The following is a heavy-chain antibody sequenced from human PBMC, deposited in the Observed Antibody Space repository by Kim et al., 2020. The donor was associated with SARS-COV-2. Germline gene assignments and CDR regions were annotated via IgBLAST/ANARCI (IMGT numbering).Heavy chain of an antibody. CDR1: GGSFSGYY. J-gene: IGHJ4*02. V-gene: IGHV4-34*01. CDR2: INHSGST. CDR3: ARGGNVLMVRGLTYYFDY. D-gene: IGHD3-10*01. Sequence: SETLSLTCAVYGGSFSGYYWSWIRQPPGKGLEWIGEINHSGSTNYNPSLKSRVTISVDTSKNQFSLKLSSVTAADTAVYYCARGGNVLMVRGLTYYFDYWGQGTLVTVSS.